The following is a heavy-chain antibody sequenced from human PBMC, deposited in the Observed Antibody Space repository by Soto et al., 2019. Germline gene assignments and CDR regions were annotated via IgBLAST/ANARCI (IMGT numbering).Heavy chain of an antibody. CDR1: GDSASQSY. D-gene: IGHD3-10*01. V-gene: IGHV4-59*08. CDR2: IYYSGST. CDR3: ARHNYGSGSTYFDY. Sequence: SETLSLTCSFSGDSASQSYWSWIRQPPGKGLEWIGYIYYSGSTNYNPSLKSRVTISVDTSKNQFSLKLNSMTAADTAVYYCARHNYGSGSTYFDYWGQGTLVTVSS. J-gene: IGHJ4*02.